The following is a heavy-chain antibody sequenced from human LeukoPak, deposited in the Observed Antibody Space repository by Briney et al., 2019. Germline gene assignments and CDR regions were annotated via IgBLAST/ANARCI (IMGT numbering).Heavy chain of an antibody. J-gene: IGHJ4*02. V-gene: IGHV3-30*04. Sequence: GGSLRLSCAASGFTFSSYAMHWVRQAPGKGLEWVAVISYDGSNKYYADSVKGRFTISRDSAKTSLYLQLNSLRAEDTAVYYCAAAVAGTLCFDYWGQGTLVTVSS. CDR1: GFTFSSYA. CDR2: ISYDGSNK. CDR3: AAAVAGTLCFDY. D-gene: IGHD6-19*01.